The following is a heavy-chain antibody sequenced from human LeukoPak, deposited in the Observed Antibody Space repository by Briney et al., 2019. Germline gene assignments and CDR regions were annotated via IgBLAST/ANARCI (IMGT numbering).Heavy chain of an antibody. Sequence: GGSLRLSCAASGFTFSSYSMNRVRQAPGKGLEWVSSISSSSSYIYYADSVKGRFTISRDNAKNSLYLQMNSLRAEDTAVYYCARDRAPITIFGARYFDYWGQGTLVTVSS. CDR2: ISSSSSYI. V-gene: IGHV3-21*01. J-gene: IGHJ4*02. D-gene: IGHD3-3*01. CDR3: ARDRAPITIFGARYFDY. CDR1: GFTFSSYS.